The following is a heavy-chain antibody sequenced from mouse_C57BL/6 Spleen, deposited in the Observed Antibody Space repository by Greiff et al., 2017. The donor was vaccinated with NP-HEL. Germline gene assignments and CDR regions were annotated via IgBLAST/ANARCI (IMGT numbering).Heavy chain of an antibody. V-gene: IGHV1-53*01. Sequence: VQLQQPGTELVKPGASVKLSCKASGYTFTSYWLHWVQQRPGQGLEWIGNINPSNGGTNYNEKFKSKATLTVDKSSSTAYMQLSSLTSEDSAVYYCARSITTVVATGYFDVWGTGTTVTVSS. CDR1: GYTFTSYW. J-gene: IGHJ1*03. CDR2: INPSNGGT. CDR3: ARSITTVVATGYFDV. D-gene: IGHD1-1*01.